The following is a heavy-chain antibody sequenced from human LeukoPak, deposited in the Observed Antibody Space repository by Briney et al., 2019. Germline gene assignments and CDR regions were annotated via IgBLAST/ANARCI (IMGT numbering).Heavy chain of an antibody. D-gene: IGHD1-20*01. CDR2: INPSGGTT. V-gene: IGHV1-46*01. J-gene: IGHJ4*02. Sequence: GASVKVSCKASGYIFTNYYMHWVRQAPGQGLEWMGVINPSGGTTSYAQKFQGRVTMTRDTSTSTVYMVLSSLRSEDTAVYYCARAYNWNDSSDYWGQGTLVTVSS. CDR3: ARAYNWNDSSDY. CDR1: GYIFTNYY.